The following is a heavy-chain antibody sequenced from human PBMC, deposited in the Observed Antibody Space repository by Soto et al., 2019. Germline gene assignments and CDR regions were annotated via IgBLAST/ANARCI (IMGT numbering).Heavy chain of an antibody. D-gene: IGHD2-2*01. V-gene: IGHV3-33*01. CDR3: VRDDDQEANALDY. CDR2: ITNDGRSD. CDR1: GFTFSNYG. J-gene: IGHJ4*02. Sequence: QVHLEESGGDVVQPGRSLRLSCAASGFTFSNYGMHWVRQAPGKGLEWVAVITNDGRSDYYADSVRGRFTISRDNSKNTLYLQMNSLRAEDTAVYYCVRDDDQEANALDYWGQGTLVTVSS.